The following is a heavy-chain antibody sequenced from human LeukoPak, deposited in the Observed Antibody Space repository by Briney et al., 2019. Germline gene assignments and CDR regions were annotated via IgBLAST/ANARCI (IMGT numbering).Heavy chain of an antibody. J-gene: IGHJ6*02. V-gene: IGHV3-23*01. Sequence: PGGSLRLSCAASGFTFSSYAMSWVRQAPGKGLEWVSAISGSGGSTYYADSVKGRFTISRHNSKNTLYLQMNSLRAEDTAVYYCATTSVPQDGYCSSTSCYFRSPLGYYYGMDVWGQGTTVTVSS. CDR1: GFTFSSYA. CDR3: ATTSVPQDGYCSSTSCYFRSPLGYYYGMDV. CDR2: ISGSGGST. D-gene: IGHD2-2*03.